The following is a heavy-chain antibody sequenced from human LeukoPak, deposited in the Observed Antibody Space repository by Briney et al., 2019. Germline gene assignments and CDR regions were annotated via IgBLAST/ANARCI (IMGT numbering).Heavy chain of an antibody. V-gene: IGHV4-59*12. CDR1: GDSISSYD. J-gene: IGHJ5*02. D-gene: IGHD2-2*01. CDR3: ARTTKYQFKWAGFDP. Sequence: SETLSLTCTVSGDSISSYDWSWIRQPPGKGLEWIGYIYYSGSTNYNPSLKSRVTISLDTSKNQFSLKLSSVTAADTAVYYCARTTKYQFKWAGFDPWGQGTLVTVSS. CDR2: IYYSGST.